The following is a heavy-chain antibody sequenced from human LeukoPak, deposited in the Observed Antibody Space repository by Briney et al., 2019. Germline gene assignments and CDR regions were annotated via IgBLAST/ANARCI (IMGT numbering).Heavy chain of an antibody. J-gene: IGHJ3*01. V-gene: IGHV4-39*01. CDR2: IYYSGST. Sequence: ETLSLTCTVSGDSISSRSYYWGWIRQPPGKGLEWIGSIYYSGSTYYNPSLKSRVTISVNTSKNQFSLKLSSVTAADTAVYYCVRPDDNSFDFWGQGTMVTVSS. CDR1: GDSISSRSYY. CDR3: VRPDDNSFDF. D-gene: IGHD3-9*01.